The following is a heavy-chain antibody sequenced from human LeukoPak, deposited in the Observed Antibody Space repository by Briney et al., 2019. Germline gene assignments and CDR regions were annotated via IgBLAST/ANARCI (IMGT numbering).Heavy chain of an antibody. CDR2: ISYDGSNK. V-gene: IGHV3-30*18. Sequence: PGGSLRLSCAASGFTFSSYGMHWVRQAPGKGLEWVAVISYDGSNKYYADSVKGRFTISRDNSKNTLYLQMNSLRAEDTAVYYCAKDPQKVRYYDFWSELYNWGQGTLVTVSS. CDR1: GFTFSSYG. J-gene: IGHJ4*02. CDR3: AKDPQKVRYYDFWSELYN. D-gene: IGHD3-3*01.